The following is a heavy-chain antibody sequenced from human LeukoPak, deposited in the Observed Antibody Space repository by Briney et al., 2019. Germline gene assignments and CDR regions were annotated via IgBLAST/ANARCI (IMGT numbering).Heavy chain of an antibody. J-gene: IGHJ4*02. CDR3: ARRIDGYNYRRMDY. CDR2: ISYSGST. Sequence: SETLSLTCTVSGDSISSSNYCWGWIRQPPGKGLEWIGSISYSGSTYYNPSLKSRVTISVDTSKNQFSLKLSSVTAADTAVYYCARRIDGYNYRRMDYWGQGTLVTVSS. CDR1: GDSISSSNYC. V-gene: IGHV4-39*07. D-gene: IGHD5-24*01.